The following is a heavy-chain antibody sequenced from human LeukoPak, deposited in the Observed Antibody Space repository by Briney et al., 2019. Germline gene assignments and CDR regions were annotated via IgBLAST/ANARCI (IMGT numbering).Heavy chain of an antibody. V-gene: IGHV3-30*18. CDR2: ISYDGSNK. J-gene: IGHJ2*01. D-gene: IGHD6-13*01. CDR1: GFTFRSYD. CDR3: AKDSEVAAAGSYWYFDL. Sequence: GGSLRLSCAASGFTFRSYDMHWVRQAPGKGLQWVAVISYDGSNKYHTDSVKGRFTISRDNSKNTLYLQMNSLRAEDTAVYYCAKDSEVAAAGSYWYFDLWGRGTLVTVSS.